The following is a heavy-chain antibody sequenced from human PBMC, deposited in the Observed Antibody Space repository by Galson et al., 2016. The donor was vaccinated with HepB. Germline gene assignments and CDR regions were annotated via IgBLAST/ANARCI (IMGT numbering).Heavy chain of an antibody. Sequence: SLRLSCAASGFIFNSYGMHWVRQAPGKGLEWVTVIWSDGSNEYYADSVKGRFSISRDNSKNTPYLQMNSLRAEDTAVYYCAKDQYGMDVWGQGTTVTVSS. CDR3: AKDQYGMDV. V-gene: IGHV3-33*06. D-gene: IGHD2/OR15-2a*01. J-gene: IGHJ6*02. CDR2: IWSDGSNE. CDR1: GFIFNSYG.